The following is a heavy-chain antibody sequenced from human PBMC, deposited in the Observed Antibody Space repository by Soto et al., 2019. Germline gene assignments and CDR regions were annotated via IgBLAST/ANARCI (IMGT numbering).Heavy chain of an antibody. CDR1: GFIFRSFG. V-gene: IGHV3-30*18. CDR3: AKLKFAYVLPAVAAMDA. CDR2: ITYDGGNT. J-gene: IGHJ6*02. D-gene: IGHD2-21*01. Sequence: PGGSLRLSCAASGFIFRSFGMHWVRQAPGKGLEWVAVITYDGGNTYYADSVKGRFTISRDNSKDTLILQMNSLRAEDTAVYFCAKLKFAYVLPAVAAMDAWGRGTTVTVSS.